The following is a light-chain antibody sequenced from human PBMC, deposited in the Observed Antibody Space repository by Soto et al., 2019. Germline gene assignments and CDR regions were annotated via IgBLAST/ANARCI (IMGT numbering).Light chain of an antibody. CDR2: GAS. CDR1: QSVSGN. CDR3: QQYNDWPPRT. V-gene: IGKV3-15*01. J-gene: IGKJ2*01. Sequence: EIVVTQSPATLSVSPGKRVTLSCRASQSVSGNLAWYQQRSGQAPRLLIYGASTRATGVPIRFSGSGSGTEFTLTISSLQSEDFGVYSCQQYNDWPPRTFGQGTKLEI.